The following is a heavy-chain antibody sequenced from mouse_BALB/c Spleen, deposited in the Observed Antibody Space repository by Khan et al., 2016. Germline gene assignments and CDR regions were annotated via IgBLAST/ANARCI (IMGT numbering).Heavy chain of an antibody. CDR1: GYTFTNYG. CDR3: AREGGTTVVAPGYFDV. D-gene: IGHD1-1*01. Sequence: QIQLVQSGPELKKPGETVKISCKASGYTFTNYGMNWVKQAPGKGLKWMGWINTYTGEPTYADDFKGRFAFSLETSASTAYLLINHLKNEDMATYFCAREGGTTVVAPGYFDVWGAGTTVTVSS. V-gene: IGHV9-1*02. CDR2: INTYTGEP. J-gene: IGHJ1*01.